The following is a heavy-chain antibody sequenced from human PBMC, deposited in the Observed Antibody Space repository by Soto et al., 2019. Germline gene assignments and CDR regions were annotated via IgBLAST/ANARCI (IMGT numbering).Heavy chain of an antibody. CDR3: ARAVGAIPSWHFDL. J-gene: IGHJ2*01. D-gene: IGHD1-26*01. CDR1: GFAFSRYD. Sequence: EVQLVESGGGLVQPGGSLRLSCAASGFAFSRYDMDWVRQATRKSLEWVSAIGTGGDTYYRGSVKGRFTISRENAKNSLYLQMNSLRAGDSAVYYCARAVGAIPSWHFDLWGRGTLVTVSS. V-gene: IGHV3-13*01. CDR2: IGTGGDT.